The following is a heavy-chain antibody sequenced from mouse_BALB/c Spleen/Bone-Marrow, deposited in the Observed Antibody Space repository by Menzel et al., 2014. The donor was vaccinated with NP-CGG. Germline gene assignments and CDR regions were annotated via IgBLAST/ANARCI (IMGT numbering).Heavy chain of an antibody. CDR3: ARLAVWGAMDY. V-gene: IGHV4-2*02. CDR2: INPGSSTI. Sequence: LQQSGGGLVQPGGSLNLSCAASGFDFSRYWMSWARQAPGKGQEWIGEINPGSSTINYTPSLKDKFIISRDNAKNTLYLQMSKVRSEDTALYYCARLAVWGAMDYWGQGTSVTVSS. J-gene: IGHJ4*01. CDR1: GFDFSRYW. D-gene: IGHD2-10*02.